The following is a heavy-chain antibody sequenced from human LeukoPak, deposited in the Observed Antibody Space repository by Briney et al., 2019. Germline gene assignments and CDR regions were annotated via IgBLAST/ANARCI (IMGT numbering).Heavy chain of an antibody. D-gene: IGHD2-15*01. CDR2: IHRDGGMT. CDR3: VRETGTIGYYMDV. V-gene: IGHV3-74*01. J-gene: IGHJ6*03. Sequence: PGGSLRLSCAASGFTFSSYWMSWVRQGPGKGLVWVARIHRDGGMTRYADSVEGRFTISRDNAKNTLYLQMNSLRAEDTAIYYCVRETGTIGYYMDVWGKGTTVTVSS. CDR1: GFTFSSYW.